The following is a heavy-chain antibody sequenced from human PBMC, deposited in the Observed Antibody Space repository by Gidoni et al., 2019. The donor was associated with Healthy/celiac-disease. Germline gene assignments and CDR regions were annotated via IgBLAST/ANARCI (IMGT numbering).Heavy chain of an antibody. J-gene: IGHJ3*02. D-gene: IGHD1-26*01. CDR2: IRSKAYGGTT. CDR3: TSPIFIVGGQSGAFDI. CDR1: GLTFGAYA. V-gene: IGHV3-49*03. Sequence: EVQLVESGGGLVQPGRSLRLSCTASGLTFGAYAMSWFRQAPGKGLEWVGFIRSKAYGGTTEYAASVKGRFTISRDDSKSIAYLQMNSLKTEDTAVYYCTSPIFIVGGQSGAFDIWGQGTMVTVSS.